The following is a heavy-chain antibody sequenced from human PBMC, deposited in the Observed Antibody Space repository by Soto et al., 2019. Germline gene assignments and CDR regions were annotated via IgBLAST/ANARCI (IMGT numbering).Heavy chain of an antibody. D-gene: IGHD1-1*01. V-gene: IGHV3-23*01. CDR2: ISGGGNDA. J-gene: IGHJ4*02. CDR3: ARSLFLATTDNAPFDY. Sequence: EVQLLESGGGLVQPGGSLVLSCAASGFTFSSYAMSWVRQAPGKGLEWVSSISGGGNDAYYADSVKGRFTISRDNSNNTLYLQMNSLRADDTAVHYCARSLFLATTDNAPFDYWGQGTLVTVSS. CDR1: GFTFSSYA.